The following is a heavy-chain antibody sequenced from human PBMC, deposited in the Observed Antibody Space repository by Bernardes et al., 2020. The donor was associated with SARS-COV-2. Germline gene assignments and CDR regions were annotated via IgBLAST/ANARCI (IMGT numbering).Heavy chain of an antibody. CDR1: GYSFSNHD. CDR3: WVRVETGGVVFDH. CDR2: ISPHSANT. V-gene: IGHV1-18*04. Sequence: KVSCTASGYSFSNHDMNWVRQAPGQGLEWVGWISPHSANTNYAQNLQGRVSMTTDASARTGYMELRSLRSDDTAVYYCWVRVETGGVVFDHWGQGTLVTVSP. J-gene: IGHJ4*02. D-gene: IGHD1-26*01.